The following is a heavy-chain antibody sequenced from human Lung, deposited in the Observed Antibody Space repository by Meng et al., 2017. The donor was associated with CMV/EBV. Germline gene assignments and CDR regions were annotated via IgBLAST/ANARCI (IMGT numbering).Heavy chain of an antibody. CDR3: ASYGPCSGNNRPLSSFDH. V-gene: IGHV4-30-4*01. CDR1: GGSTSSGDSY. D-gene: IGHD2-15*01. CDR2: IYYSGSN. Sequence: PGQFNPSQTLSPTCSVSGGSTSSGDSYWSWIRQPPGKGLEWIGYIYYSGSNYYNPSLRSRITISVDTSKNQFSLRLRSVTAADTAVYYCASYGPCSGNNRPLSSFDHWGQGTLVTVSS. J-gene: IGHJ4*02.